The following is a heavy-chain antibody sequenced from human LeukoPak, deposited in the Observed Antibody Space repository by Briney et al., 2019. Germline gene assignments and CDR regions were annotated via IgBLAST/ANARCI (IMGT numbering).Heavy chain of an antibody. J-gene: IGHJ4*02. D-gene: IGHD5-12*01. Sequence: GASVKVSCKASGYTFTSYGISWVRQAPGQGLEWMGWMNPSSGNTGHAQKFQGRVTMTKNTSISTAYMELSSLRSEDTAVYYCARDQSRGYGFDYWGQGTLVTVSS. CDR2: MNPSSGNT. CDR3: ARDQSRGYGFDY. CDR1: GYTFTSYG. V-gene: IGHV1-8*02.